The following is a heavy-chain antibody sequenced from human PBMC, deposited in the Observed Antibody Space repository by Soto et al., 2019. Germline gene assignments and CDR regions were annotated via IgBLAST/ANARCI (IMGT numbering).Heavy chain of an antibody. CDR2: ISWDGGST. CDR1: GFTFDDYA. J-gene: IGHJ4*02. CDR3: AKSTPTNSGWDY. V-gene: IGHV3-43D*04. D-gene: IGHD6-19*01. Sequence: PGGSLRLYCAASGFTFDDYAMHWVRQAPGKGLEWVSLISWDGGSTYYADSVKGRFTISRDNSKNSLYLQMNSLRAEDTALYYCAKSTPTNSGWDYWGQGTLVTVSS.